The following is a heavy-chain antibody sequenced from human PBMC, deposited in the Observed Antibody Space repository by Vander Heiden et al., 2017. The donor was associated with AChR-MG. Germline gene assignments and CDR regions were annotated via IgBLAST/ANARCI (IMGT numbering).Heavy chain of an antibody. V-gene: IGHV1-69*06. Sequence: QVQLVQSGAEVKKPGSSVKVSCKASGGTFSSYAIRWVRQAPGKGLEWMGGIIPIFGTADYSQKFQGRVTITADKSTSTAYMELSSLRSEDTAVYYCASSSPDIVVVPAAYYYYGMDVWGQGTTVTVSS. CDR1: GGTFSSYA. J-gene: IGHJ6*02. D-gene: IGHD2-2*01. CDR2: IIPIFGTA. CDR3: ASSSPDIVVVPAAYYYYGMDV.